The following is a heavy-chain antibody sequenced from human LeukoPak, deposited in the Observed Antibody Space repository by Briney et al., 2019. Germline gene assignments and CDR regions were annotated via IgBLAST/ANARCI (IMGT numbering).Heavy chain of an antibody. CDR3: ANFGASPVAGTGNYFDN. CDR1: GFTFSSYA. V-gene: IGHV3-23*01. D-gene: IGHD6-19*01. Sequence: PGGSLRLSCAASGFTFSSYAMSWVRQAPGKGLEWVSAISGSGGSTYYADSVKGRFTISRDNAKTSLYLQMNSLRADDTAVYYCANFGASPVAGTGNYFDNWGQGTLVTVSS. J-gene: IGHJ4*02. CDR2: ISGSGGST.